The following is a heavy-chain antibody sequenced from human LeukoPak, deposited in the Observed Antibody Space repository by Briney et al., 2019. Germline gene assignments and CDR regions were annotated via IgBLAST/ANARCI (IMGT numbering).Heavy chain of an antibody. CDR3: ARANARDAFDI. V-gene: IGHV1-69*04. J-gene: IGHJ3*02. CDR1: GGTFSSYA. Sequence: GASVKVSCKVSGGTFSSYAISWVRQAPGQGLEWMGRIIPILGIANYAQKFQGRVTITADKSTSTAYMELSSLRSEDTAVYYCARANARDAFDIWGQGTMVTVSS. CDR2: IIPILGIA.